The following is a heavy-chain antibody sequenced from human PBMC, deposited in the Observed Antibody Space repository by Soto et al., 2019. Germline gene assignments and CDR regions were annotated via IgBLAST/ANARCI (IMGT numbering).Heavy chain of an antibody. Sequence: GGSLRLSCTASGFTFGDYAMSWFRQAPGKGLEWVGFIRSKAYGGTTEYAASVKGRFTISRDDSKGIAYLQMNSLKTEDTAVYYCTRFGGSSSRVYWGQGTLVTVSS. D-gene: IGHD6-13*01. CDR1: GFTFGDYA. V-gene: IGHV3-49*03. J-gene: IGHJ4*02. CDR3: TRFGGSSSRVY. CDR2: IRSKAYGGTT.